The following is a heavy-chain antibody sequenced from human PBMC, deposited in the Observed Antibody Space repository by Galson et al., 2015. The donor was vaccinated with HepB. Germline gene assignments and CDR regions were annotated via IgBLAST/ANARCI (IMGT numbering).Heavy chain of an antibody. CDR2: ISIHTGKT. CDR1: GYTFSSYG. J-gene: IGHJ4*02. D-gene: IGHD2-2*01. CDR3: TRDGHVGIVVVVNDF. V-gene: IGHV1-18*01. Sequence: SVKVSCKASGYTFSSYGISWVRQAPGQGLEWLGWISIHTGKTNYAQKFQGRVTMSADTSTTTAYMELRGLRSDDTAVYYCTRDGHVGIVVVVNDFWGQGTLVTVSP.